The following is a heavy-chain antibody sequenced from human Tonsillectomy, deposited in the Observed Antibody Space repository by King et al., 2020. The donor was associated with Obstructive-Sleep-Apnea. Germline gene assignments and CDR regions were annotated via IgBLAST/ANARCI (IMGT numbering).Heavy chain of an antibody. CDR2: IFWVVDK. CDR3: AHRSSGGPSGFDY. CDR1: GFSLSTIGLG. Sequence: TLKESGPTLVKPTQTLTLTCTFSGFSLSTIGLGVGWIPQPPGKALEWPALIFWVVDKRNTPSLKSRLTITKDTSEKEVVFTMTNMDPVDTATYYCAHRSSGGPSGFDYWGQGTLVTVSS. D-gene: IGHD6-19*01. J-gene: IGHJ4*02. V-gene: IGHV2-5*02.